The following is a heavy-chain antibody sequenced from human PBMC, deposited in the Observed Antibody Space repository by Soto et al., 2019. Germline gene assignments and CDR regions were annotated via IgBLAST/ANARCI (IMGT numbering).Heavy chain of an antibody. CDR1: GFTVSSNY. V-gene: IGHV3-53*04. Sequence: EVQLVESGGGLVQPGGSLRLSCAASGFTVSSNYMSWVRQAPGKGLEWVSVIYSGGSTYYADSVKGRFTISRHNSKTTLYLQMNILRAEDTAVYYCARDKGEYQLPSGWFDPWGQGTLVTVSS. CDR2: IYSGGST. D-gene: IGHD2-2*01. CDR3: ARDKGEYQLPSGWFDP. J-gene: IGHJ5*02.